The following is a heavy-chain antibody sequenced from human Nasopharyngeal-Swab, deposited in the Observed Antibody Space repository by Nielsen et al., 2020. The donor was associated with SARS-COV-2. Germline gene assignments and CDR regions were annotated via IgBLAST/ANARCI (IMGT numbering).Heavy chain of an antibody. CDR1: GYSITSYW. D-gene: IGHD5/OR15-5a*01. CDR2: IYPGDSDT. J-gene: IGHJ4*02. V-gene: IGHV5-51*01. CDR3: ARSPSTLPDY. Sequence: GESMKISCKGTGYSITSYWIGWVSQMPGKGLEWMGIIYPGDSDTRYSPSFQGQVTISADKSISTAYLQWSSLKASDTAMYYCARSPSTLPDYWGQGTLVTVSS.